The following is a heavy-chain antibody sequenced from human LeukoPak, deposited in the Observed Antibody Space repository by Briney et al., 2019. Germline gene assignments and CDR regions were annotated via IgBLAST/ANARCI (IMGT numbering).Heavy chain of an antibody. Sequence: GASVKVSCKASGYTFTGYYMHWVRQAPGQGLEWMGWINPNSGGTNYAQKFQGRVTMTRDTSISTAYMELSRLRSDDTAVYYCARCQVMGYSSSWYPPDFDYWGQGTQVTVSS. J-gene: IGHJ4*02. CDR1: GYTFTGYY. D-gene: IGHD6-13*01. V-gene: IGHV1-2*02. CDR3: ARCQVMGYSSSWYPPDFDY. CDR2: INPNSGGT.